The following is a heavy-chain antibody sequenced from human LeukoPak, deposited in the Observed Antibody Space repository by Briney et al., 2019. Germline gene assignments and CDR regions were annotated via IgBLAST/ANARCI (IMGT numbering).Heavy chain of an antibody. CDR3: ARDFYGSGSYHWFDP. J-gene: IGHJ5*02. Sequence: GGSLRLSCAASGFTFSSYGMSWVRQAPGKGLEWVSGINWNGGSTGYADSVKGRFTISRDNAKNSLYLQMNSLRAEDTALYHCARDFYGSGSYHWFDPWGQGTLVTVSS. D-gene: IGHD3-10*01. CDR2: INWNGGST. CDR1: GFTFSSYG. V-gene: IGHV3-20*01.